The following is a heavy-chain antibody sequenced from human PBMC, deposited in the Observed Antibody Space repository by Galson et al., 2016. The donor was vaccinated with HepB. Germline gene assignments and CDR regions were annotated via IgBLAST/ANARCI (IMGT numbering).Heavy chain of an antibody. D-gene: IGHD4-23*01. CDR3: VRVRADYGGNMPDAFDI. V-gene: IGHV3-21*01. Sequence: SLRLSCAASGFTFSRYTMNWVRQAPGKGLEWVASISSGSSYRYYADSVKGRFTISRDNAKNSLYLQMNSLRAENTAVYYCVRVRADYGGNMPDAFDIWGQGTMVTVSS. J-gene: IGHJ3*02. CDR2: ISSGSSYR. CDR1: GFTFSRYT.